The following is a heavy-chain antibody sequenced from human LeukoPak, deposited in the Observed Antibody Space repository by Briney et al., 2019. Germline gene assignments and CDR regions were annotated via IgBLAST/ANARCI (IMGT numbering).Heavy chain of an antibody. CDR2: INGTGGSP. CDR1: GFTFSRYA. D-gene: IGHD2-21*01. CDR3: APQCGDGPWSLFEY. J-gene: IGHJ4*02. Sequence: PGGSPRLSCAASGFTFSRYAMIWVRRAPGKGLEWVSIINGTGGSPYYADSVKGRFTTSRDNSNNMLFLQMNSLRADDTAVYYCAPQCGDGPWSLFEYWGQGTPVTLSS. V-gene: IGHV3-23*01.